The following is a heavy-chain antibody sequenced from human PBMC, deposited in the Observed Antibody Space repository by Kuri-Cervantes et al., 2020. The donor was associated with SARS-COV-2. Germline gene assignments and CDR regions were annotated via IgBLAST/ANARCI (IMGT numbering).Heavy chain of an antibody. Sequence: SETLSLTCTVSGDSVNSNKYYWAWIRQPPGKGLEWIGYIYYSGSTNYNPSLKSRVTISVDTSKNQFSLKLSSVTAADTAVYYCARRICSSTSCYYYNWFDPWGQGTLVTVSS. J-gene: IGHJ5*02. D-gene: IGHD2-2*01. CDR1: GDSVNSNKYY. CDR3: ARRICSSTSCYYYNWFDP. CDR2: IYYSGST. V-gene: IGHV4-61*05.